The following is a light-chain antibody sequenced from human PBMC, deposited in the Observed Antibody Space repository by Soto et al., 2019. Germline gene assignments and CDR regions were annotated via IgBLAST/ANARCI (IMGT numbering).Light chain of an antibody. CDR2: AAS. V-gene: IGKV1-9*01. CDR1: QGISSY. J-gene: IGKJ2*01. Sequence: IQLTQSPSSLSASVGDRVTITCRASQGISSYLAWYQQKPGKAPKLLIYAASTLQSGVPSRFSGCGSGTDFTLTISSLQPEDFATYYCQQLNSYPHTFGQGTKLEIK. CDR3: QQLNSYPHT.